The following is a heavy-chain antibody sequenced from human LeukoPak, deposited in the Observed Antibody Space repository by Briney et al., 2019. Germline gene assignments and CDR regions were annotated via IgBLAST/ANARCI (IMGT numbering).Heavy chain of an antibody. V-gene: IGHV5-51*01. Sequence: GESLQISCKGSGYSFTNYWIGWVRQMPGKGLEWMGIMFPGDSDTRYSPSFQGQVTISADKSISTAYLQWSSLKASDTAMYYCARHLDDFWQPQPEDYYYMDVWGKGTTVTVSS. D-gene: IGHD3-3*01. CDR3: ARHLDDFWQPQPEDYYYMDV. J-gene: IGHJ6*03. CDR2: MFPGDSDT. CDR1: GYSFTNYW.